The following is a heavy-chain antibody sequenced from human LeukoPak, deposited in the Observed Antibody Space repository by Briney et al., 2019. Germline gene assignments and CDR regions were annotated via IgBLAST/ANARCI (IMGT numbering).Heavy chain of an antibody. Sequence: GGSLRLSCAASGFPFSSYEMDWVRQAPGKGLEWIAYISNSGSNTYYADSVGGRFTISRDNAKDSVYLQMNSLRVEDTAVYYCTKAGSLGSYSPNWGQGTLVSVSS. CDR3: TKAGSLGSYSPN. J-gene: IGHJ4*02. CDR1: GFPFSSYE. D-gene: IGHD1-26*01. CDR2: ISNSGSNT. V-gene: IGHV3-48*03.